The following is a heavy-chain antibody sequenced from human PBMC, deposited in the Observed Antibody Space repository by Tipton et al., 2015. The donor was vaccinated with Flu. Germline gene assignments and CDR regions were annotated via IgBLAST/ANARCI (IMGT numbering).Heavy chain of an antibody. Sequence: SLRLSCAASGFTFSSYGMHWVRQAPGKGLEWVAVISSDGSNEDYADSVRGRFTISRDNVKNSLYLQMNSLRAEDTAVYYCARGVEKTTDNWGQGTLVTVSS. J-gene: IGHJ4*02. CDR1: GFTFSSYG. CDR2: ISSDGSNE. CDR3: ARGVEKTTDN. D-gene: IGHD1-14*01. V-gene: IGHV3-30*03.